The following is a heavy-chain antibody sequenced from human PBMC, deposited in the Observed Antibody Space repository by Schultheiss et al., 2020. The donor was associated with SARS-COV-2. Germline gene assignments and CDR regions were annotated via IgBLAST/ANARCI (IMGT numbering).Heavy chain of an antibody. V-gene: IGHV1-2*04. Sequence: ASVKVSCKASGYTFTGYYMHWVRQATGQGLEWMGWMNPNSGGTNYAQKFQGWVTMTRDTSISTAYMELSRLRSDDTAVYYCARGQPSGYGFGMDVWGQGTTVTVSS. CDR2: MNPNSGGT. CDR3: ARGQPSGYGFGMDV. CDR1: GYTFTGYY. J-gene: IGHJ6*02. D-gene: IGHD5-12*01.